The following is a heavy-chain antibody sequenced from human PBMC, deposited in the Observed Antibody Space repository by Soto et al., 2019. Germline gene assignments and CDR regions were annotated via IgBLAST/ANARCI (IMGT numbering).Heavy chain of an antibody. CDR1: GFTFNDYY. D-gene: IGHD4-17*01. CDR2: ISSSSGYT. J-gene: IGHJ4*02. Sequence: QVQLVESGGGLVKPGGSLRLSCVASGFTFNDYYMSWIRQAPGKGLEWVSYISSSSGYTNYADSVKGRFTISRDNARNXXYXXXXXLXXXXXXXXXXARGGTTVTDFWGQGTLVTVSS. CDR3: ARGGTTVTDF. V-gene: IGHV3-11*05.